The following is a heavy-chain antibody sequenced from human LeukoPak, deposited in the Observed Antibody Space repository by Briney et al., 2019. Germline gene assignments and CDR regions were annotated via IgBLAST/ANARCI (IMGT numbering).Heavy chain of an antibody. V-gene: IGHV3-74*01. CDR3: ARDRSDTLDC. Sequence: GGSLRLSCAASGFTFSNNWMHWVRQAPGKGLVWVSRISRDGSSTSYADSVKGRFTISRDNSKNTLYLQMSSLRAEDTAVYYCARDRSDTLDCWGQGTLVTVSS. D-gene: IGHD5-18*01. CDR2: ISRDGSST. J-gene: IGHJ4*02. CDR1: GFTFSNNW.